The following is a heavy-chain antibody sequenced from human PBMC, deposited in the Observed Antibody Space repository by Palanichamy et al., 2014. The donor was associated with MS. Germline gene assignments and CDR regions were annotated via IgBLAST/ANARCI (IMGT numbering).Heavy chain of an antibody. V-gene: IGHV4-61*05. D-gene: IGHD4-17*01. CDR1: GDSISSSSFY. J-gene: IGHJ3*02. CDR2: SIPWDH. CDR3: ASPDDYGEYTAFHI. Sequence: QLQLQESGPGLVKPSETLSLTCTVSGDSISSSSFYWGWIRQPPGRAWSGLDLSIPWDHQLQPLPRESTHLVSRHVQNQFTLKLRSVTASDTAVYYCASPDDYGEYTAFHIWGQGKMVVVSS.